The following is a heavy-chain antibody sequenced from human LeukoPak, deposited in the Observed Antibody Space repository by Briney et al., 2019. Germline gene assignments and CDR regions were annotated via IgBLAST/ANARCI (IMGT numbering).Heavy chain of an antibody. D-gene: IGHD2-21*02. CDR1: GGSFSGYY. Sequence: PSETLSLTCAVYGGSFSGYYWSWIRQPPGKGLEWIGEINHSGSTNYNPSLKSRVTISVDTSKNQFPLKLSSVTAADTAVYYCARGSESGGDIPPYYFDYWGQGTLVTVSS. CDR3: ARGSESGGDIPPYYFDY. J-gene: IGHJ4*02. V-gene: IGHV4-34*01. CDR2: INHSGST.